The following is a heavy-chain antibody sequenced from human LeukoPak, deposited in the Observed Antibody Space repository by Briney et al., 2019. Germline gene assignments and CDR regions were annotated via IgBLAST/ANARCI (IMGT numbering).Heavy chain of an antibody. CDR2: IRQDGDTK. V-gene: IGHV3-7*03. CDR3: ARSLPYGTTWYGRSDF. CDR1: GFPFNAYW. Sequence: GGSLRLSCAASGFPFNAYWMTWVRQAPGKGLEWVANIRQDGDTKYYVDSVKGRFTISRDNAMNSLYLQMNSLRAEDTAIYYCARSLPYGTTWYGRSDFWSQGTLVTVSS. J-gene: IGHJ4*02. D-gene: IGHD6-13*01.